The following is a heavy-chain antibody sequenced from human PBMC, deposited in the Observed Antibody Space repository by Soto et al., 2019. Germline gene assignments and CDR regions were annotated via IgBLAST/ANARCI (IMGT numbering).Heavy chain of an antibody. Sequence: DVQLVESGGGLIQPGESLRLSCAAFGFTISGQKYVAWVRQAPGKGLEWVSALYDLDGSFYAASVKGRFTTSSDSSKTTVYLQMNDLRPDDTAVYYCATWHEREHAYHVWGQGTTVTVSS. J-gene: IGHJ3*01. CDR1: GFTISGQKY. D-gene: IGHD1-1*01. CDR3: ATWHEREHAYHV. CDR2: LYDLDGS. V-gene: IGHV3-53*01.